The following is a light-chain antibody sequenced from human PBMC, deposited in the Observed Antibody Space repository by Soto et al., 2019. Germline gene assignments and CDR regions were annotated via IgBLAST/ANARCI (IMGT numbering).Light chain of an antibody. CDR1: ISDVGGYNY. CDR3: GAYAGFNNYVA. V-gene: IGLV2-8*01. Sequence: QSALTQPPSASGSPGQSVTIPCTGTISDVGGYNYVSWYQQHPGKAPKLMIYEVSERPSGVPDRFSGSKSGNTAYLTVSGLQAEDEADYYCGAYAGFNNYVAFRGGTKVTVL. CDR2: EVS. J-gene: IGLJ2*01.